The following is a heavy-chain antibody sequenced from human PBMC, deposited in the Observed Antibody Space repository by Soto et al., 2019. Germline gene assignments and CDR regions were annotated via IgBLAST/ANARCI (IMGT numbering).Heavy chain of an antibody. J-gene: IGHJ4*02. CDR1: GFNLSHPW. D-gene: IGHD3-9*01. CDR2: IKSKTDGGTA. CDR3: TTGIYYDILTGYHNVAY. Sequence: LRLSCVASGFNLSHPWMTWVRQSAGKGLEWVGRIKSKTDGGTADYAAPVKGRATISRDDSKNTVYLQMNSLKTEDTAVYYCTTGIYYDILTGYHNVAYWGQGALVTVSS. V-gene: IGHV3-15*01.